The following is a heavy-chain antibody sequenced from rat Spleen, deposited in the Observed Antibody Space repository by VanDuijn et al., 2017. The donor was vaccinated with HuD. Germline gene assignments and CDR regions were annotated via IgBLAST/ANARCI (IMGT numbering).Heavy chain of an antibody. CDR3: ARHRQLFDY. D-gene: IGHD1-10*01. Sequence: QVQLKESGPGLVQPSETLSLTCTVSGLSLTSNSVSWIRQPPGKGLEWIAAISSGGSTYYDSALKSRLSISRDTSTSQVFLKMNSLQPEDTGTYYCARHRQLFDYWGQGVMVTVSS. V-gene: IGHV2-6*01. CDR1: GLSLTSNS. J-gene: IGHJ2*01. CDR2: ISSGGST.